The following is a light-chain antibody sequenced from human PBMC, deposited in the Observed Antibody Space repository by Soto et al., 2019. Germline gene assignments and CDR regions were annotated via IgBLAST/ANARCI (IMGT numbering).Light chain of an antibody. CDR3: SSYTTSSTLE. CDR1: SSDMGAYNY. CDR2: GVT. V-gene: IGLV2-14*01. J-gene: IGLJ2*01. Sequence: QSALTQPASVSGSPGQSITISCTGTSSDMGAYNYVSWYQQHPGKTPKLMIYGVTNRPSGVTNRFSGSKSGSTASLSISGLQAGDEADYSCSSYTTSSTLEFGRGTKLTAL.